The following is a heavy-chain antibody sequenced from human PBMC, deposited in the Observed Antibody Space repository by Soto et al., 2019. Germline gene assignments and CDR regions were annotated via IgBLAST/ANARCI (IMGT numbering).Heavy chain of an antibody. D-gene: IGHD6-13*01. CDR1: GYTFTSYS. CDR3: ARDQRIYSSSWYAFDY. J-gene: IGHJ4*02. Sequence: ASVNVSCKSSGYTFTSYSIHWVRQAPGQRLEWMGWINAGNGNTKYSQKFQGRVTITRDTSASTAYMGLSSLRSEDTAVYYCARDQRIYSSSWYAFDYWGQGTLVTVS. CDR2: INAGNGNT. V-gene: IGHV1-3*01.